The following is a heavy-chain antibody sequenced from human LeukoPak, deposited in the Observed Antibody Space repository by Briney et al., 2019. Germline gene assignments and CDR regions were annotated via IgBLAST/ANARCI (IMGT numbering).Heavy chain of an antibody. CDR3: TTYTVTTPYFFDY. CDR1: GFTFSSYG. J-gene: IGHJ4*02. D-gene: IGHD4-17*01. CDR2: ISYDGSNK. Sequence: GGSLRLSCAASGFTFSSYGMHWVRQAPGKGLEWVAVISYDGSNKYYADSVKGRFTISRDNSKNTLYLQMNSLKTEDTAMYYCTTYTVTTPYFFDYWGQGTLVTVSS. V-gene: IGHV3-30*03.